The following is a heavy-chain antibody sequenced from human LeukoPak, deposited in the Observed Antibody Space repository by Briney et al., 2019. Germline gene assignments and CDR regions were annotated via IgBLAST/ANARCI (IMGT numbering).Heavy chain of an antibody. J-gene: IGHJ6*04. CDR2: INHSGST. D-gene: IGHD3-3*01. CDR1: GGSFSGYY. V-gene: IGHV4-34*01. CDR3: ARKRATYYDFWSGPPAV. Sequence: SETLSLTCAVYGGSFSGYYWSWIRQPPGKGLEWIGEINHSGSTNYNPSLKSRVTISVDTSKNQFSLKLSSVTAADTAVYYCARKRATYYDFWSGPPAVWGKGTTVTVSS.